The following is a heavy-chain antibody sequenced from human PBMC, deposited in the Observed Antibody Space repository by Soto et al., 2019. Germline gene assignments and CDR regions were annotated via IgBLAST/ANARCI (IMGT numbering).Heavy chain of an antibody. CDR3: ARVGGYDYVWGSYRKNYFDY. D-gene: IGHD3-16*02. CDR1: GGSISSSNW. Sequence: SETLSLTCAVSGGSISSSNWWSWVRQPPGKGLEWIGEIYHSGSTNYNPSLKSRVTISVDKSKNQFSLKLSSVTAADTAVYYCARVGGYDYVWGSYRKNYFDYWGQGTLVTVSS. CDR2: IYHSGST. V-gene: IGHV4-4*02. J-gene: IGHJ4*02.